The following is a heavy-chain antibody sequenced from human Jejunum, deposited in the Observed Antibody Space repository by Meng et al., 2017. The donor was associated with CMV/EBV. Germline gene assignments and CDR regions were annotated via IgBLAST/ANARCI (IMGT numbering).Heavy chain of an antibody. Sequence: SVFTFSCYSMRWLRPAPGKGLESVSSVSGDGHSTHYAVSVKRRFTLSRDNLKDTLFLQMDSLRAEDTAVYYCANWGVTVAGSHTYWGQGTLVTVSS. CDR2: VSGDGHST. D-gene: IGHD6-19*01. V-gene: IGHV3-23*01. CDR1: VFTFSCYS. CDR3: ANWGVTVAGSHTY. J-gene: IGHJ4*02.